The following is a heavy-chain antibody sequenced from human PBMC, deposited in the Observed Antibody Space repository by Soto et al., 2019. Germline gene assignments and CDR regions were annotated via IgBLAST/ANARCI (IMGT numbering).Heavy chain of an antibody. CDR3: ARALASSFDY. Sequence: ASVXVSCKASGGTFSSYIISWVRQAPGQGLEWMGRIIPILGIANYAQKFQGRVTMTADKSTSTAYMELSSLRSEDTAVYYCARALASSFDYWGQGTLVTVSS. V-gene: IGHV1-69*02. CDR1: GGTFSSYI. D-gene: IGHD3-16*02. J-gene: IGHJ4*02. CDR2: IIPILGIA.